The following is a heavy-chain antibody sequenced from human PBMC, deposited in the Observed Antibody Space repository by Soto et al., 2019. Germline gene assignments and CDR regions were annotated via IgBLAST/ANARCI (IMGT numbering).Heavy chain of an antibody. CDR2: ISASGGGT. Sequence: EVQLLESGGGLVQPGGSLRLSCAASGFTFSSYAMSWIRQAPGKGLEWVSAISASGGGTYYVDSVKGRFTLSRDNSKNTLYLQMNSLRAEDSALYYCAKDHESDYWGQGTLVTVSS. J-gene: IGHJ4*02. CDR3: AKDHESDY. V-gene: IGHV3-23*01. CDR1: GFTFSSYA.